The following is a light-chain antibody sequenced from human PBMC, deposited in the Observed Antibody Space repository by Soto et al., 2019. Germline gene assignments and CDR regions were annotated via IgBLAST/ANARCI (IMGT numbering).Light chain of an antibody. CDR2: DAS. V-gene: IGKV1-5*01. Sequence: DLPRTQSPSTLSASVGDRVTITCRASQTISNWLAWYQQKQGKAPKLLIYDASSLESGVPSRFSGSGSGTEFTITISSLQPDDFETYYCQQYKSHSRTFGQGTKVDIK. CDR1: QTISNW. J-gene: IGKJ1*01. CDR3: QQYKSHSRT.